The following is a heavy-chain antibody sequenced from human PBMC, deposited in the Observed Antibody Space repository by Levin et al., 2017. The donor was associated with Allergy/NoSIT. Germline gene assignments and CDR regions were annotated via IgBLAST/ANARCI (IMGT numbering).Heavy chain of an antibody. J-gene: IGHJ4*02. CDR1: GFTFSSYG. CDR3: AKLGYCSSTSCGEFDY. D-gene: IGHD2-2*01. Sequence: PGGSLRLSCAASGFTFSSYGMHWVRQAPGKGLEWVAVISYDGSNKYYADSVKGRFTISRDNSKNTLYLQMNSLRAEDTAVYYCAKLGYCSSTSCGEFDYWGQGTLVTVSS. V-gene: IGHV3-30*18. CDR2: ISYDGSNK.